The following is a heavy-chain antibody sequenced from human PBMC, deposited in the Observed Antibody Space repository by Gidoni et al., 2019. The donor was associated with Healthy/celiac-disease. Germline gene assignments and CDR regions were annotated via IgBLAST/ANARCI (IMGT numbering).Heavy chain of an antibody. Sequence: EVQLLDSGGGLVQPGGSLRLSCPVSGSPFRSYAMSWVRQAPGKRLGWGAAISGSGGSTYYADSVKGRFTISRDNSKNTLYLQMNSLRAEDTAVYYCAKGMVRGAINIYYGMDVWGQGTTVTVSS. J-gene: IGHJ6*02. V-gene: IGHV3-23*01. CDR3: AKGMVRGAINIYYGMDV. D-gene: IGHD3-10*01. CDR2: ISGSGGST. CDR1: GSPFRSYA.